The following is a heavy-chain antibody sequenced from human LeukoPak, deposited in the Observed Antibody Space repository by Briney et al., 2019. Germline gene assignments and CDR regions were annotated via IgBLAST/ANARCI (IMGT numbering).Heavy chain of an antibody. CDR2: IYSGGST. Sequence: GGSLRLSCAPSGFTVSSNYMSWVGQAPGKGLEWVSVIYSGGSTYYADSVKGRFTISRDNSKNTLYLQMNNLRAEDTAVYYCARTIVELGKSDYFDYWGQGTLVTVSS. CDR1: GFTVSSNY. CDR3: ARTIVELGKSDYFDY. D-gene: IGHD2/OR15-2a*01. J-gene: IGHJ4*02. V-gene: IGHV3-66*01.